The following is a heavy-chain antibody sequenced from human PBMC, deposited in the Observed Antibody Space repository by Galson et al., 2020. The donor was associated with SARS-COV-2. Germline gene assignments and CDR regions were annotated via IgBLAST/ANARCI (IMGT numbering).Heavy chain of an antibody. D-gene: IGHD6-13*01. CDR1: GFTLSSYW. Sequence: GASLKISCAASGFTLSSYWMSWVRQAPGKGLEWLGNIQGDGSEIWCVDSVKGRFTISRDNAKKSLYLQMNSLRVEDTAMYYCAREGNSSLVGGAFEIWGQGTMVTVFS. CDR3: AREGNSSLVGGAFEI. CDR2: IQGDGSEI. J-gene: IGHJ3*02. V-gene: IGHV3-7*01.